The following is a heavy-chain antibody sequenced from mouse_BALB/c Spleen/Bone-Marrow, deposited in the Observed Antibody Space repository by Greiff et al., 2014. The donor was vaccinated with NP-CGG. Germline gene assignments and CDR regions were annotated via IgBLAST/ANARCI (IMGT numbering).Heavy chain of an antibody. Sequence: QVQLQQSGAELMKPGASVKISCKATGYSFSSYWIEWVKQSPGHGLEWIGEILPGSGSTNYNDKFKGKDTFTADTCSKTANMQLSSLTAEDSAVYYCPRNYGFDYWGQGTTLTVSS. D-gene: IGHD1-1*01. CDR1: GYSFSSYW. CDR2: ILPGSGST. V-gene: IGHV1-9*01. CDR3: PRNYGFDY. J-gene: IGHJ2*01.